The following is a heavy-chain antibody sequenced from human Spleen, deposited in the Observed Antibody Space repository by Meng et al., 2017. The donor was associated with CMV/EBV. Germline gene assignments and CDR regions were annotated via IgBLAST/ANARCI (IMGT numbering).Heavy chain of an antibody. CDR3: TRRGTTVFNYGMDV. J-gene: IGHJ6*02. CDR1: GFTFSRYW. Sequence: GESLKISCAASGFTFSRYWMHWVRQAPGKGLVWVSRTNSDGDSTNYAESVKGRFTISRDNTKNTLYLQMNSLRAEDTAVYYCTRRGTTVFNYGMDVWGQGTTVTVSS. V-gene: IGHV3-74*01. CDR2: TNSDGDST. D-gene: IGHD4-11*01.